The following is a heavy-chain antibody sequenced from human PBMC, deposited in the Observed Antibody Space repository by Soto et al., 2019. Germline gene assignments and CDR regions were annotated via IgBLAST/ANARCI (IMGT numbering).Heavy chain of an antibody. CDR2: IYYSGST. D-gene: IGHD2-21*01. V-gene: IGHV4-31*03. CDR3: ARDNQFQIWFDP. Sequence: SETLSLTCTVSGGSISSGGYYWSWIRQHPGKGLEWIGYIYYSGSTYYNPSLKSRVTISVDTSKNQFSLKLSSVTAADTAVYYCARDNQFQIWFDPWGQGTLVTVS. J-gene: IGHJ5*02. CDR1: GGSISSGGYY.